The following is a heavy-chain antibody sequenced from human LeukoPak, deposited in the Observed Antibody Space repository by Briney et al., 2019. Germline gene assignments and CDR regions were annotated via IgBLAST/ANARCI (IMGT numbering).Heavy chain of an antibody. CDR3: ARHSRVAATPGIFDY. V-gene: IGHV4-39*01. CDR2: IYYSGST. CDR1: GGSFSGYY. D-gene: IGHD2-15*01. Sequence: KSSETLSLTCAVYGGSFSGYYWGWIRQPPGKGLEWIGSIYYSGSTYYNPSLKSRVTISVDTSKNQFSLKLSSVTAADTAVYYCARHSRVAATPGIFDYWGQGTLVTVSS. J-gene: IGHJ4*02.